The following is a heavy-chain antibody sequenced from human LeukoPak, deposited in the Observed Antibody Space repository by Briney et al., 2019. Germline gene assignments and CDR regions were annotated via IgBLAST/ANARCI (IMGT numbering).Heavy chain of an antibody. CDR3: ARGPHSSGYSNWFDP. Sequence: ASVKVSCKASGYTFTSYGISWVRQAPGQGPEWMGWISAYNGNTNYAQKLQGRVTMTTDTSTSTAYMELRSLRSDDTAVYYCARGPHSSGYSNWFDPWGQGTLVTVSS. D-gene: IGHD3-22*01. CDR1: GYTFTSYG. CDR2: ISAYNGNT. V-gene: IGHV1-18*01. J-gene: IGHJ5*02.